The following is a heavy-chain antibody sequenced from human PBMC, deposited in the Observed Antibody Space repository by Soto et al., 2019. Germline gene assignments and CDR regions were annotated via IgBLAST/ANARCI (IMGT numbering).Heavy chain of an antibody. J-gene: IGHJ3*01. CDR3: ARDIFGHVDAFDL. CDR2: TSGYSGKS. Sequence: GASLKFSCKSSVYIFSIFYINWLRQAPGRGREGMGWTSGYSGKSKYAQKIEGRVTMTTDTSTNTGYMDMRSLTSDYSAVYYCARDIFGHVDAFDLWGQGTMVTVSS. CDR1: VYIFSIFY. V-gene: IGHV1-18*01. D-gene: IGHD3-3*02.